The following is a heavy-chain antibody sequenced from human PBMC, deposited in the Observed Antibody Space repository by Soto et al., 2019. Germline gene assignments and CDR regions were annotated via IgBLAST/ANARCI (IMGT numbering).Heavy chain of an antibody. D-gene: IGHD2-2*01. Sequence: QVQLQQWGAGLLKPSETLSLTCAVCGGSFSGYYWSWIRQPPGKGLEWIGEINHSGSTNYNPSLKSRVTISVDTSKNQFSLKLSSVTAADTAVYYCARGGPEYPRDEYFQHWGQGTLVTVSS. CDR1: GGSFSGYY. CDR3: ARGGPEYPRDEYFQH. V-gene: IGHV4-34*01. CDR2: INHSGST. J-gene: IGHJ1*01.